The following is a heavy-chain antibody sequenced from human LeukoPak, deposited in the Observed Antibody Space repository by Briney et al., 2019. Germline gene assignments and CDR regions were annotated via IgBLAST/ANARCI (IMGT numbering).Heavy chain of an antibody. CDR2: ISSSSNYI. J-gene: IGHJ6*03. CDR3: ARDWNNFYMDV. D-gene: IGHD1/OR15-1a*01. CDR1: GFTFGTYS. V-gene: IGHV3-21*01. Sequence: GGSLRLSCAASGFTFGTYSMNWVRQAPGKGLEWVSSISSSSNYIYYADLVKGRFTISRDNAKNSLFLQMDSQRDEDTAVYYCARDWNNFYMDVWGKGTTVTVSS.